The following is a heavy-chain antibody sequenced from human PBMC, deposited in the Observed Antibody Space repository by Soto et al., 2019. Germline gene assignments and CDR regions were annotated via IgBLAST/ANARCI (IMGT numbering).Heavy chain of an antibody. J-gene: IGHJ6*02. V-gene: IGHV1-18*04. D-gene: IGHD3-9*01. CDR1: GYTFTSYG. CDR2: ISAYNGNT. CDR3: AREGLSQVPDFDWLLYYYYGIDV. Sequence: VKVSCKASGYTFTSYGISWVRQAPGQGLEWMGGISAYNGNTNYAQKLQGRVTMTTDTSTTTAYMELRSLRSDDTPVYYCAREGLSQVPDFDWLLYYYYGIDVWGQGTTVTVSS.